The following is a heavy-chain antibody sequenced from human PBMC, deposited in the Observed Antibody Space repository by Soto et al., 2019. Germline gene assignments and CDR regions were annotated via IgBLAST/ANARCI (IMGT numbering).Heavy chain of an antibody. CDR3: ATNYGSGSTHFDY. CDR2: VIPILGMA. D-gene: IGHD3-10*01. J-gene: IGHJ4*02. V-gene: IGHV1-69*02. CDR1: EGTFNSYT. Sequence: QVQLVQSGAEVKKPGSSVKVSCTASEGTFNSYTISWVRQAPGQGLEWMGRVIPILGMADFAQKFQGRVMITAYKSTSTAYVVLSSLRSDDTAVYYCATNYGSGSTHFDYWGQGTLVTVSS.